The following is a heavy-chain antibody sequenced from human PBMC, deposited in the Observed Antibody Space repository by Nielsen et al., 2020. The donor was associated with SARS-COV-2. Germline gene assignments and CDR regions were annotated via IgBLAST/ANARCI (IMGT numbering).Heavy chain of an antibody. V-gene: IGHV3-7*01. D-gene: IGHD5-18*01. CDR3: ARDMDHTGMVTCDY. J-gene: IGHJ4*02. Sequence: GESLKISCAASGFTFSSYWMSWVRQAPGKGLEWVANIKQDGSEKYYVDSVKGRFTISRDNAKNSLYLQMNSLRAEDTAVYYCARDMDHTGMVTCDYWGQGTLVTVSS. CDR2: IKQDGSEK. CDR1: GFTFSSYW.